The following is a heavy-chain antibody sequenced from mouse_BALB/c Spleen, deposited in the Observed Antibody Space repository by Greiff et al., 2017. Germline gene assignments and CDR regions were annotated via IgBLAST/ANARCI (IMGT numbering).Heavy chain of an antibody. CDR3: AFYGSSYY. CDR1: GFNIKDTY. Sequence: VHVKQSGAELVKPGASVKLSCTASGFNIKDTYMHWVKQRPEQGLEWIGRIDPVNGNTKYDPKFQGKATITADTSSNTAYLQLSSLTSEDTAVYYCAFYGSSYYWGQGTTLTVSS. D-gene: IGHD1-1*01. CDR2: IDPVNGNT. J-gene: IGHJ2*01. V-gene: IGHV14-3*02.